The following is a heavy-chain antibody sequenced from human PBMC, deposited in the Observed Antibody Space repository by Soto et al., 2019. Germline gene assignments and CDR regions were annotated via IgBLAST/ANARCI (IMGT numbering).Heavy chain of an antibody. V-gene: IGHV3-23*01. J-gene: IGHJ4*02. D-gene: IGHD6-19*01. CDR3: ATAKARSGYSSGWYRIGFDY. CDR1: GFTFSSYA. CDR2: ISGSGGST. Sequence: PGGSLRLSCAASGFTFSSYAMSWVRQAPGKGLEWVSAISGSGGSTYYADSVKGRFTISRDNSKNTLYLQMNSLRAEDTAVYYCATAKARSGYSSGWYRIGFDYWGQGTLVTVSS.